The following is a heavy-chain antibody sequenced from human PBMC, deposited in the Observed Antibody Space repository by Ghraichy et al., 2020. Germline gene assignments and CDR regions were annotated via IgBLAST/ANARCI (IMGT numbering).Heavy chain of an antibody. J-gene: IGHJ2*01. CDR3: SRRVRDYDSTDWFFDF. CDR2: INESGSA. CDR1: GGSFSGYY. Sequence: SETLSLTCAVYGGSFSGYYWSWIRQPPGKGLEWIGEINESGSANYNPSLKSRVTISVDTSKNQFSLKLRSVTAADTAVYYCSRRVRDYDSTDWFFDFWGRGTLVTVSS. V-gene: IGHV4-34*01. D-gene: IGHD4-17*01.